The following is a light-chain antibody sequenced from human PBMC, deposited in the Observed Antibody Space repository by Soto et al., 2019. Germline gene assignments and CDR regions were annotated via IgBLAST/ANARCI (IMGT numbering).Light chain of an antibody. J-gene: IGLJ7*01. CDR3: ATWDDTLSGPV. Sequence: QSVLTQPPSASGTPGQRDTISCSGSSSNIGSNYVYWYQQLPGTAPKLLIYRNDQRPSGVPDRLSGSKSGTSASLAISGLRSEDEADYYCATWDDTLSGPVFGGGTQLTVL. V-gene: IGLV1-47*01. CDR2: RND. CDR1: SSNIGSNY.